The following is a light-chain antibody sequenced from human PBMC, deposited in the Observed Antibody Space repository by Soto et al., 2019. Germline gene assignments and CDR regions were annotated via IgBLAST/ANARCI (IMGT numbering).Light chain of an antibody. CDR2: DVR. Sequence: QSVLTQAASVSGSPGQSITISCTGTSNDVGGYNYVSWYQQHPDTAPKLIIYDVRYRPSGVSDRFSGSKSGNTASLTISGLQAEDEADYYWSAYTSSSTPYVFGSGTKVTV. CDR3: SAYTSSSTPYV. CDR1: SNDVGGYNY. J-gene: IGLJ1*01. V-gene: IGLV2-14*01.